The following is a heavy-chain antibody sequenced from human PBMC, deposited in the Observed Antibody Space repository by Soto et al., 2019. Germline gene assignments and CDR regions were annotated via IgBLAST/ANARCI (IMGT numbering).Heavy chain of an antibody. V-gene: IGHV4-4*07. J-gene: IGHJ5*02. CDR3: AREAGPDRWFDP. D-gene: IGHD6-19*01. CDR1: GASISSYF. Sequence: SETLSLTCTVSGASISSYFWTWIRQPAGKGLDWIGRISTSGTTNYNPSPTSRVTLSVXXXXXXFXLXLXSXPAAXTAVYYCAREAGPDRWFDPWGQGTLVTVSS. CDR2: ISTSGTT.